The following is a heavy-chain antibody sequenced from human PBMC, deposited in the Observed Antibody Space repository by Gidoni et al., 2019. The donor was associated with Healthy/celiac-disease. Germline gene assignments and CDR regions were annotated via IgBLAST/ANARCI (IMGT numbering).Heavy chain of an antibody. CDR3: ARHKSPGISACWFDP. CDR1: GGPPTSSSYY. V-gene: IGHV4-39*01. Sequence: QLQLQESAPELVKPSETRSLPCTVSGGPPTSSSYYWGWIRQPHGKGVEWIGSIYYSGSTYYNPSLKSRVTISVDTSKNQFSLKLSSVTAADTAVYYCARHKSPGISACWFDPWGQGTLVTVSS. J-gene: IGHJ5*02. CDR2: IYYSGST. D-gene: IGHD1-20*01.